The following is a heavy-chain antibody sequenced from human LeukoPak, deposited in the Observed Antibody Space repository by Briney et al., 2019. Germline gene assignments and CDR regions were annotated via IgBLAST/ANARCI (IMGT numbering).Heavy chain of an antibody. V-gene: IGHV4-59*08. CDR2: IYYSGST. CDR1: GGSISSYY. J-gene: IGHJ5*02. CDR3: ARHDSEYCSGGSCYSVVENWFDP. D-gene: IGHD2-15*01. Sequence: SETPSLTCTVSGGSISSYYWSWIRQPPGKGLEWIGYIYYSGSTNYNPSLKSRVTISVDTSKNQFSLKLSSVTAADTAVYYCARHDSEYCSGGSCYSVVENWFDPWGQGTLVTVSS.